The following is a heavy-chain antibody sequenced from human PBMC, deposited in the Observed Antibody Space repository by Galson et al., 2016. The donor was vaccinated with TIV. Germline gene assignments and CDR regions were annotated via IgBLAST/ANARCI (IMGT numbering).Heavy chain of an antibody. V-gene: IGHV3-23*01. CDR1: GFSFSNYA. Sequence: SLRLSCAASGFSFSNYAMNWVRQAPEKGLEWVSAISESGKTTYYADSVKGRFTISRDNSRNTLFLQMHSLRVEDTAVYYCAKRKNYGGDAFEDWGQGTLVTVSS. J-gene: IGHJ3*01. CDR2: ISESGKTT. D-gene: IGHD2-21*01. CDR3: AKRKNYGGDAFED.